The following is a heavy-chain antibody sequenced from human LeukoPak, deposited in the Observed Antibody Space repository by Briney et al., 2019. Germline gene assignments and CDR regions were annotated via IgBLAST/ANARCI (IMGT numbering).Heavy chain of an antibody. D-gene: IGHD5-12*01. CDR1: GGSISSYY. CDR3: AREDSGYDAFDI. V-gene: IGHV4-59*01. J-gene: IGHJ3*02. CDR2: IYYSGST. Sequence: ETLCLTCTVSGGSISSYYWSWIWQPPGKGLEWIGYIYYSGSTNYNPSLNSRVTISVDTSKNQFSLKLSSVTAADTAVYYCAREDSGYDAFDIWGQGTMVTVSS.